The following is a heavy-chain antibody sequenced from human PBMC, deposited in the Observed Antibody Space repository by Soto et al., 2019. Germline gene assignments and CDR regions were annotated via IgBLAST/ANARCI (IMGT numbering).Heavy chain of an antibody. V-gene: IGHV3-23*01. Sequence: EVQLLESGGGLVQPGGSRRLSCAASGFTFSSYAMSWVRQAPGKGLEWVSAISGSGGSTYYADSVKGRFTISRDNSKNTLYLQMNSLRAEDTAVYYCAKSERYCSSTSCYARGYYYYYYMDVWGKGTTVTVSS. CDR1: GFTFSSYA. D-gene: IGHD2-2*01. CDR3: AKSERYCSSTSCYARGYYYYYYMDV. CDR2: ISGSGGST. J-gene: IGHJ6*03.